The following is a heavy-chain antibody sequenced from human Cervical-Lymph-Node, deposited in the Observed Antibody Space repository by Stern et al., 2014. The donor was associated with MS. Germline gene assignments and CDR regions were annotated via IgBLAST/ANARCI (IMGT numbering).Heavy chain of an antibody. J-gene: IGHJ4*02. Sequence: VQLLESGPGLVKPSQTLSLTCTVSGGSMNSRPYYWNWLRQPAGKALEWIGRIYISGSTNYNPSLESRVTISIDTSKNQLSLKMRFLTAADTAVYYCAREGETSDFFPFDYWGQGAQVIVSS. V-gene: IGHV4-61*02. CDR2: IYISGST. CDR3: AREGETSDFFPFDY. CDR1: GGSMNSRPYY. D-gene: IGHD3/OR15-3a*01.